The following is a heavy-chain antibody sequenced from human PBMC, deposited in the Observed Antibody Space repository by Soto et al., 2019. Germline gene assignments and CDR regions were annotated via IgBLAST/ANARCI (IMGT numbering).Heavy chain of an antibody. J-gene: IGHJ4*02. CDR1: GFSYSTFV. Sequence: EVQLLESGGGLVQPGGSLRLSCAVSGFSYSTFVVTWVRQAPGKGLEWVRGVSGGSDDTHYRDSVRGRVTITGDESKYTVYLQTHSLRVEETAFYYCTRRNGYADLWGKGTLVTVSS. V-gene: IGHV3-23*01. CDR3: TRRNGYADL. CDR2: VSGGSDDT. D-gene: IGHD5-12*01.